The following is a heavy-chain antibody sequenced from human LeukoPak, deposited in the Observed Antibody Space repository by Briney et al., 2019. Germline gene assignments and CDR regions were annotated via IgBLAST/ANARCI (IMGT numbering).Heavy chain of an antibody. J-gene: IGHJ4*02. CDR1: GGSISSYY. Sequence: SETLSLTCTVSGGSISSYYWSWIGQPPGKGLEWIGYIYTSGSTNYNPSLKSRVTISVDTSKNQFSLKLSSVTAADTAVYYCARYISVAGTFDYWGQGTLVTVSS. CDR3: ARYISVAGTFDY. V-gene: IGHV4-4*09. D-gene: IGHD6-19*01. CDR2: IYTSGST.